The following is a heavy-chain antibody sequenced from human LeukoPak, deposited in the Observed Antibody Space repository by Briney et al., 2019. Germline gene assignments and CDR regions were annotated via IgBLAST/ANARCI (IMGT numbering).Heavy chain of an antibody. CDR2: INHSGST. Sequence: SETLSLTCAVYGGPFSGYYWSWIRQPPGKGLEWIGEINHSGSTNYNPSLKSRVTISVDTSKNQFSLKLSSVTAADTAVYYCARGYSGYDPFDYWGQRTLVTVSS. CDR3: ARGYSGYDPFDY. V-gene: IGHV4-34*01. J-gene: IGHJ4*01. CDR1: GGPFSGYY. D-gene: IGHD5-12*01.